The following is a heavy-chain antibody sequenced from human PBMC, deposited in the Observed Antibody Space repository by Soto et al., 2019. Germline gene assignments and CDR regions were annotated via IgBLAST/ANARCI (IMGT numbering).Heavy chain of an antibody. J-gene: IGHJ4*02. CDR2: INAGNGTT. Sequence: QVQLVQSGAEEKKPGASVKVSCKASGYTFTSYAMHWVRQAPGQRLEWMGWINAGNGTTKYSQKFQGRLTITTYTYASRAYMELSSLRSEDTAVYYCARGSGYYYWDDYWGQGTLVTVSS. V-gene: IGHV1-3*05. CDR1: GYTFTSYA. CDR3: ARGSGYYYWDDY. D-gene: IGHD3-22*01.